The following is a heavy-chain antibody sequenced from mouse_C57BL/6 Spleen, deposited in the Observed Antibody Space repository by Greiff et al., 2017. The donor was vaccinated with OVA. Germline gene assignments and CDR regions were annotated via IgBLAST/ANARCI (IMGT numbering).Heavy chain of an antibody. CDR1: GYSITSGYY. V-gene: IGHV3-6*01. J-gene: IGHJ2*01. Sequence: EVKLMESGPGLVKPSQSLSLTCSVTGYSITSGYYWNWIRQFPGNKLEWMGYISYDGSNNYNPSLKNRISITRDTSKNQFFLKLNSVTTEDTATYYCAREGYYGGNYFDYWGQGTTLTVSS. CDR2: ISYDGSN. CDR3: AREGYYGGNYFDY. D-gene: IGHD1-1*01.